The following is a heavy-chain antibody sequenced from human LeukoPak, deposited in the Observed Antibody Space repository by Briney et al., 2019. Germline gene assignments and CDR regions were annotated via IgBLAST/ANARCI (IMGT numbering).Heavy chain of an antibody. Sequence: GRSLRLSCAASGFTFSSYAMHWVRQAPGKGLEWVAVISYDGRNKYYADSVKGRFTISRDNSKNTLYLQMNSLRAEDTAVYYCARSIPRGYCSGGSCSGAIDYWGQGTLVTVSS. D-gene: IGHD2-15*01. CDR3: ARSIPRGYCSGGSCSGAIDY. V-gene: IGHV3-30*04. CDR2: ISYDGRNK. CDR1: GFTFSSYA. J-gene: IGHJ4*02.